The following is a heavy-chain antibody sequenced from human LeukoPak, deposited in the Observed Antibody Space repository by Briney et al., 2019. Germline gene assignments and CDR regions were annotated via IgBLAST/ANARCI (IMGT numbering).Heavy chain of an antibody. CDR1: GYSIGSGRY. Sequence: PSETLSLTCAVSGYSIGSGRYWGWIRQPPGKGLEWIGSVFHSGSTYYNPSLKSRVTISVDTSKNHFSLNLRSVTAADTAVYYCARSLSTAGIDYWGQGTLVTVSS. D-gene: IGHD2-2*01. J-gene: IGHJ4*02. CDR3: ARSLSTAGIDY. V-gene: IGHV4-38-2*01. CDR2: VFHSGST.